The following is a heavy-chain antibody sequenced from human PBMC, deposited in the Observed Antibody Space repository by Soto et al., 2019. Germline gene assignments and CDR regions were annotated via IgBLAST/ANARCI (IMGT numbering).Heavy chain of an antibody. CDR2: ISSSSSTV. D-gene: IGHD2-15*01. CDR3: ARGIPGYCGGATCYSGWFDP. CDR1: GFTFSSYS. Sequence: PGGSLRLSCAASGFTFSSYSMNWVRQAPGKGLEWVSYISSSSSTVYYADSVKGRFTISRDNAKNSLYLQMNSLGDEDTAVYYCARGIPGYCGGATCYSGWFDPWGQGTLVTVSS. V-gene: IGHV3-48*02. J-gene: IGHJ5*02.